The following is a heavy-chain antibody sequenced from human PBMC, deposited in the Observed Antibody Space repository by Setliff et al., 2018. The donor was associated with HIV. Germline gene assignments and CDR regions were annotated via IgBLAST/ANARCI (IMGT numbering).Heavy chain of an antibody. V-gene: IGHV3-7*03. J-gene: IGHJ5*02. Sequence: PGGSLRLSCAASGFSFSNYWMDWVRQAPGKGLEWVATIKQDGSEIYHVDSVKGRFTISRDNARTSLYLEMSSLRAEDTAVYLCANLWEMGAWGQGTRVTVSS. D-gene: IGHD1-26*01. CDR1: GFSFSNYW. CDR2: IKQDGSEI. CDR3: ANLWEMGA.